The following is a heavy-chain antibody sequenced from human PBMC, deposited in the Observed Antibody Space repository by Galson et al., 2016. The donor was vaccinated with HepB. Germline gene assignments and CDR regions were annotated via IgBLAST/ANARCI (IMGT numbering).Heavy chain of an antibody. V-gene: IGHV3-74*01. Sequence: CAASGFTFSSYWMHWVRQAPGKGLVWVSRINSDGRSTNYADSVKGRFTISRDNAKNTLYLQMNSLRAEVTAVYYCARVTARPGWFDPWGQGTLVTVSS. CDR2: INSDGRST. CDR3: ARVTARPGWFDP. CDR1: GFTFSSYW. D-gene: IGHD6-6*01. J-gene: IGHJ5*02.